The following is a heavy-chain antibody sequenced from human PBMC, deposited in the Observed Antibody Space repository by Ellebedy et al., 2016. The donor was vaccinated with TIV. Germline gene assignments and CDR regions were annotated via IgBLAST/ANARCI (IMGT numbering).Heavy chain of an antibody. D-gene: IGHD4-17*01. V-gene: IGHV3-7*01. Sequence: GGSLRLSCGASGFSFRSYWMTWVRQAPGKGLEWVANINQDGSDKYYVDSAKGRFTISRDNAKNSLYLQMNSLRAEDTALYYCATDGSNGDYLSPAHAFVFWGQGTMVTVSS. J-gene: IGHJ3*01. CDR2: INQDGSDK. CDR1: GFSFRSYW. CDR3: ATDGSNGDYLSPAHAFVF.